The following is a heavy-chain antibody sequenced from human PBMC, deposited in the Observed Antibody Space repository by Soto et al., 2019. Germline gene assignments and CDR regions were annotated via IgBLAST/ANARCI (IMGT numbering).Heavy chain of an antibody. V-gene: IGHV3-23*01. Sequence: EVQLLESGGSLVQPGGSLRLSGAASGFTFSRYAMNWVRQAPGKGLEWVSAVSDSGGNTYYADSVKGRFTISRDNSKNTLYLQMNSLRAEDTAIYCCAKDAYCSGAGCSLNPGIDVWGQGTTVTVSS. CDR1: GFTFSRYA. CDR3: AKDAYCSGAGCSLNPGIDV. J-gene: IGHJ6*02. CDR2: VSDSGGNT. D-gene: IGHD2-15*01.